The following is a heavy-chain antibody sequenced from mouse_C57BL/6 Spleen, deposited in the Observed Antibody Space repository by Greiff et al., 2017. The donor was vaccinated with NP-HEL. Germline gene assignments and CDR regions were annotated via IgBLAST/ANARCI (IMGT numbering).Heavy chain of an antibody. Sequence: QVQLQQPGAELVKPGASVKMSCKASGYTFTSYWITWVKQRPGQGLEWIGDIHPGSGSTNYNEKFKSKATLTVDTSSSTAYMQLSSLTSEDSAVYYCARPSRGTRYFDVWGTGTTVTVSS. CDR3: ARPSRGTRYFDV. CDR1: GYTFTSYW. V-gene: IGHV1-55*01. J-gene: IGHJ1*03. D-gene: IGHD3-1*01. CDR2: IHPGSGST.